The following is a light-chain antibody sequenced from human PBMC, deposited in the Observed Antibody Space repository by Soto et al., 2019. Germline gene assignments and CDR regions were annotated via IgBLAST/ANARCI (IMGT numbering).Light chain of an antibody. V-gene: IGKV3-20*01. J-gene: IGKJ2*01. CDR1: QSVSSNY. CDR3: QQYGSSPPYT. CDR2: AAS. Sequence: EIVLTQSPGTLSLSPGERATLSCRASQSVSSNYFAWYQQKPGQAPRLLIYAASSRATGIPDRFSGSGSGTDFSLTFSRLEPEDFAVYYCQQYGSSPPYTFGQGTKLEIK.